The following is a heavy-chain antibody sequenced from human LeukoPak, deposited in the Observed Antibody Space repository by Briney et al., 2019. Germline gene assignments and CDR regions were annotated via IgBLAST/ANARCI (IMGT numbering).Heavy chain of an antibody. CDR2: INPNSGGT. CDR1: GYAFTGYY. CDR3: ARDDSSGYYHNWFDP. Sequence: GSSVKVSCKASGYAFTGYYMHWVRQAPGQGLEWMGWINPNSGGTNYAQKFQGRVTMTRDTSISTAYMELSRLRSDDTAVYYCARDDSSGYYHNWFDPWGQGTLVTVSS. D-gene: IGHD3-22*01. V-gene: IGHV1-2*02. J-gene: IGHJ5*02.